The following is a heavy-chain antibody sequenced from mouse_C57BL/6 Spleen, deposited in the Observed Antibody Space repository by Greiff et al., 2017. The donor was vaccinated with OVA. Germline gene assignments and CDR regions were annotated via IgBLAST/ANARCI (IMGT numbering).Heavy chain of an antibody. CDR1: GYTFTSYW. D-gene: IGHD1-1*01. V-gene: IGHV1-59*01. Sequence: QVQLQQPGAELVRPGTSVKLSCKASGYTFTSYWMHWVKQRPGQGLEWIGVIDPSDSYTNYNQKFKGKATLTVDTSSSTAYMQLSSLTSEDSAVYYCGLRGGAMDYWGQGTSVIVSS. J-gene: IGHJ4*01. CDR3: GLRGGAMDY. CDR2: IDPSDSYT.